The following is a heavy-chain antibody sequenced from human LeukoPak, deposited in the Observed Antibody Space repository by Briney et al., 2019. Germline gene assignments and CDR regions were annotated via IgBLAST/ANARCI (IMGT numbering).Heavy chain of an antibody. CDR3: AKVKKSNYFDY. Sequence: PGGSLRLSCAASGFTFSSYWMSWVRQAPGKGLEWVANIKQDGSEKYYVDSVKGRFTISRDNAKNSLYLQMNSLSAEDTAVYYCAKVKKSNYFDYRGQGTLVTVSS. J-gene: IGHJ4*02. CDR2: IKQDGSEK. V-gene: IGHV3-7*01. CDR1: GFTFSSYW. D-gene: IGHD5/OR15-5a*01.